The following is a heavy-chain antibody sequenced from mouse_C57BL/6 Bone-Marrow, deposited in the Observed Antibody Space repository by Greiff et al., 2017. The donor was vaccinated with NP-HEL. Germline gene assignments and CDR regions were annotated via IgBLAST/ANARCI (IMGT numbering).Heavy chain of an antibody. V-gene: IGHV1-81*01. CDR2: IYPRSGNT. D-gene: IGHD4-1*01. CDR3: ARSGTGTVAY. J-gene: IGHJ3*01. Sequence: QVQLKQSGAELARPGASVKLSCKASGYTFTSYGISWVKQRTGQGLEWIGEIYPRSGNTYYNEKFKGKATLTADKSSSTAYMELRSLTSEDSAVYFCARSGTGTVAYWGQGTLVTVSA. CDR1: GYTFTSYG.